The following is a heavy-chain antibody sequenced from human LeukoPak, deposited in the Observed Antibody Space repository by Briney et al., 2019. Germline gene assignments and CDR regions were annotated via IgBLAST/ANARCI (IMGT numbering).Heavy chain of an antibody. Sequence: SETLSLSCAVYGGSFSGYYWSWIRQPPGKGLEWIGEINHSGSTYYNPSLKSRVTISVDTSKNQFSLKLSSVTAADTAVYYCARDLSTYYDFWSGPTHNWFDPWGQGTLVTVSS. D-gene: IGHD3-3*01. CDR3: ARDLSTYYDFWSGPTHNWFDP. J-gene: IGHJ5*02. CDR1: GGSFSGYY. V-gene: IGHV4-34*01. CDR2: INHSGST.